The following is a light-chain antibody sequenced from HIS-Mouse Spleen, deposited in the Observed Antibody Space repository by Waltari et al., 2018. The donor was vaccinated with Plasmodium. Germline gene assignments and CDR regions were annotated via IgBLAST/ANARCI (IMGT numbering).Light chain of an antibody. J-gene: IGLJ3*02. Sequence: SYELTQPPSVSVSPGQTARITCSGDALPKKYAYWYQQKSGQAHVLVIYEDRKRPSGFPERFSGSRSGTMATLTIRGAQVEDEADYYCYSTDSSGNHRVFGGGTKLTVL. CDR1: ALPKKY. V-gene: IGLV3-10*01. CDR2: EDR. CDR3: YSTDSSGNHRV.